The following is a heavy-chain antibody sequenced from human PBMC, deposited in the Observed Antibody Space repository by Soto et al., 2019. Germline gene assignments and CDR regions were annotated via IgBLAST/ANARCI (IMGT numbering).Heavy chain of an antibody. V-gene: IGHV3-33*01. CDR3: ARDMDGSYYDYDGRDV. CDR1: GFTFSSYG. Sequence: QVQLVESGGGVVQPGRSLRLSCAASGFTFSSYGMHWVRQAPGKGLEWVAVIWYDGSNKYYADSVKGRFTISRDNSKNTLYLQMNSLRAEYTSVYYCARDMDGSYYDYDGRDVWVQGTTVTVSS. J-gene: IGHJ6*02. CDR2: IWYDGSNK. D-gene: IGHD1-26*01.